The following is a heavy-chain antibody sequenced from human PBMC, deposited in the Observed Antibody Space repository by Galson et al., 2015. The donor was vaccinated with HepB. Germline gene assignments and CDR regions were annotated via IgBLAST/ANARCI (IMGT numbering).Heavy chain of an antibody. D-gene: IGHD6-19*01. V-gene: IGHV6-1*01. Sequence: CAISGDSVSGNSAAWNWIRQSPSRGLEWLGRTYYRSKWYNDYAVSVKSRITINPDTSKNQFSLQLNSVTPEDTAVYYCARAPLSGGGYSSGWHAFDIWGQGTMVTVSS. CDR2: TYYRSKWYN. J-gene: IGHJ3*02. CDR1: GDSVSGNSAA. CDR3: ARAPLSGGGYSSGWHAFDI.